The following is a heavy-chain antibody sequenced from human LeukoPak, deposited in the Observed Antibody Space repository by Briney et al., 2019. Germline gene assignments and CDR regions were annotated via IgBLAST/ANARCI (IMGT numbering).Heavy chain of an antibody. Sequence: GGSLRLSCAASGFTFSSYWMHWVRQAPGKGLVWVSRINTDGSSTSYADSVKGRFTISRDDAKNTLYLQMNSLRAEDTAVYYCASRGEYYDFWSGYRDAFDIWGQGTMVTVSS. CDR3: ASRGEYYDFWSGYRDAFDI. CDR1: GFTFSSYW. D-gene: IGHD3-3*01. CDR2: INTDGSST. J-gene: IGHJ3*02. V-gene: IGHV3-74*01.